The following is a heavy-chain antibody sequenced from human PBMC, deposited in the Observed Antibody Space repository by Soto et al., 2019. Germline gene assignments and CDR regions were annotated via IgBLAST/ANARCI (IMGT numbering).Heavy chain of an antibody. J-gene: IGHJ6*03. CDR3: ARGRGSSLVSVYYYYMAV. D-gene: IGHD6-6*01. CDR1: GYTFTSYG. Sequence: ASVKVSCKASGYTFTSYGISWVRQAPGQGLEWMGWISAYNGNTNYAQKLQGRVTMTTDTSTSTAYMELRSLRSDDTAVYYCARGRGSSLVSVYYYYMAVWGKGTTVTVSS. V-gene: IGHV1-18*01. CDR2: ISAYNGNT.